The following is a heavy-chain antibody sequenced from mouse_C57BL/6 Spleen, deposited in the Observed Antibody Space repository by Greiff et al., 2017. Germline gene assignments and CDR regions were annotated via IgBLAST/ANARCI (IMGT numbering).Heavy chain of an antibody. CDR1: GYSFTGYY. J-gene: IGHJ3*01. CDR3: ARGGTLAY. D-gene: IGHD4-1*01. Sequence: VQLQQSGPELVKPGASVKISCKASGYSFTGYYMNWVKQSPEQSLEWIGEINPSTGGTTYNQKFKANATLTVDKSSSTAYMQLKSLTSEYSAVYYGARGGTLAYWGQGTLVTVSA. CDR2: INPSTGGT. V-gene: IGHV1-42*01.